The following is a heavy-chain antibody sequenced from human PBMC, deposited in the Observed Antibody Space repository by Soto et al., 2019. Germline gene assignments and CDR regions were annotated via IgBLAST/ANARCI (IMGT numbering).Heavy chain of an antibody. CDR1: GFTFSGSA. V-gene: IGHV3-73*01. D-gene: IGHD6-6*01. CDR3: TRPPIAARDAFDI. CDR2: IRSKANSYAT. Sequence: GGSLRLSCAASGFTFSGSAMHWVRQASGKGLEWVGRIRSKANSYATAYAASVKGRFTISRDDSKNTAYLQMNSLKTEDTAVYYCTRPPIAARDAFDIWGQGTMVTVSS. J-gene: IGHJ3*02.